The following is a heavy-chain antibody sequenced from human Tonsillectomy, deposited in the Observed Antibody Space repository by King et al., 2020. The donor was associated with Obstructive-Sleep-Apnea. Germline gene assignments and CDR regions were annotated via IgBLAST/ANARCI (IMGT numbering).Heavy chain of an antibody. J-gene: IGHJ4*02. Sequence: QLVQSGAEVKKPGESLKISCKVSGYRFTSYWIAWLRQMPGKGLEWMGIIYPGDSDTRYSPSFHCQVTISADKSIITAYLQWSGLKASDTAMYYWSRRTPVTSGNYFDYWGQGTLVTVSS. CDR1: GYRFTSYW. D-gene: IGHD4-11*01. V-gene: IGHV5-51*01. CDR2: IYPGDSDT. CDR3: SRRTPVTSGNYFDY.